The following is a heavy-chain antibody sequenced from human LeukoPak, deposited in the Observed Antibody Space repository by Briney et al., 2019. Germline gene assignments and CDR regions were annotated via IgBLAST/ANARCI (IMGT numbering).Heavy chain of an antibody. CDR1: GFPFTNNW. D-gene: IGHD2-21*02. Sequence: GGSLRLSCAASGFPFTNNWMTWVRQAPGKGLEWVAVIWYDGSNKYYADSVKGRFTISRDNSKNTLYLQMNSLRAEDTAVYYCASALGVTTDYWGQGTLVTVSS. V-gene: IGHV3-33*08. J-gene: IGHJ4*02. CDR2: IWYDGSNK. CDR3: ASALGVTTDY.